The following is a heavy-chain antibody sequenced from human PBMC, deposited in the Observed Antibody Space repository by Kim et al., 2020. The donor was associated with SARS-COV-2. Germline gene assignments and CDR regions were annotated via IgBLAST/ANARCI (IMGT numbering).Heavy chain of an antibody. Sequence: GGSLRLSCSASGFPFRSYAFHWVRQAPGKGLEYVSGISYNGDSTDYADSVKGRFTISRDNSKNTVSLQMSSLRAEDTAVYYCVKPRYSGSSYHYYGMDVWGQGTTVTVSS. CDR2: ISYNGDST. CDR1: GFPFRSYA. D-gene: IGHD1-26*01. J-gene: IGHJ6*02. CDR3: VKPRYSGSSYHYYGMDV. V-gene: IGHV3-64D*06.